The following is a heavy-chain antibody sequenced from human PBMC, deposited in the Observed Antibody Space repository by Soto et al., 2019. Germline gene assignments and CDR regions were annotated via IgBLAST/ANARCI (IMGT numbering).Heavy chain of an antibody. J-gene: IGHJ4*02. V-gene: IGHV1-18*01. CDR3: ARHDYGSGSYYKGDY. CDR2: ISAYNGNT. Sequence: QVQLVQSGAEVKKPGASVKVSCKASGYTFTSYGISWVRQAPGQGLEWMGWISAYNGNTNYAQKFQGRVTITADESTSTAYMELSSLRSEDTAVYYCARHDYGSGSYYKGDYWGQGTLVTVSS. D-gene: IGHD3-10*01. CDR1: GYTFTSYG.